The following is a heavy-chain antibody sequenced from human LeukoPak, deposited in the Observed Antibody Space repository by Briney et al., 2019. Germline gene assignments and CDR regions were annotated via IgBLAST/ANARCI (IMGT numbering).Heavy chain of an antibody. V-gene: IGHV1-46*01. J-gene: IGHJ4*02. Sequence: ASVKVSCKASGYTFTNYYMHWVRQAPGQGLEWMGLINPSAGSTSYAQKFQGRVTRTRDTSTSTVYMELSSLRSEDTAVYYCAKDEYHYGADYWGRGTLVTVSS. D-gene: IGHD4/OR15-4a*01. CDR1: GYTFTNYY. CDR2: INPSAGST. CDR3: AKDEYHYGADY.